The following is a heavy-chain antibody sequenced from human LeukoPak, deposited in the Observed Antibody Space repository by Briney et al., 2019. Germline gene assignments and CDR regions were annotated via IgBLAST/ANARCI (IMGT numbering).Heavy chain of an antibody. CDR3: AKDVQSWPTYFDY. D-gene: IGHD1-1*01. Sequence: GGSVRLSCAASGFTFSNYAMSWVRQAPGKGLEWVSAISGSGGTTYFADSVKGRFTVSRDNSKNTLDLQVNSLRAADTAVYFCAKDVQSWPTYFDYWGQGTLVTVSS. V-gene: IGHV3-23*01. CDR2: ISGSGGTT. CDR1: GFTFSNYA. J-gene: IGHJ4*02.